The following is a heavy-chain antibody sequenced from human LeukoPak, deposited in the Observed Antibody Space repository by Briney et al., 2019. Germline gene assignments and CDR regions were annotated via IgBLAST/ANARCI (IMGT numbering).Heavy chain of an antibody. CDR2: ISSDGSIT. CDR3: AKVGVRYCSSTSCSFDY. Sequence: PGGSLRLSCAASGFTFSTYWMHWVRQAPGKGLVWVSRISSDGSITGYADSVKGRFTISRDNAKNTLYLQMNSLRAEDTAVYYCAKVGVRYCSSTSCSFDYWGQGTLVTVSS. J-gene: IGHJ4*02. V-gene: IGHV3-74*01. D-gene: IGHD2-2*01. CDR1: GFTFSTYW.